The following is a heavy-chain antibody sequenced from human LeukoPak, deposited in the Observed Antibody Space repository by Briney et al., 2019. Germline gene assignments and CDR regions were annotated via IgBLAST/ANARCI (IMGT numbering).Heavy chain of an antibody. CDR1: GFTFSSYG. CDR3: ARSALLLRYGHGDGILGSLGYFDY. V-gene: IGHV3-33*01. CDR2: IWYDGSIK. J-gene: IGHJ4*02. Sequence: PGGSLRLSCAASGFTFSSYGMHWVRQAPGKGLEWVAVIWYDGSIKYYADSVKGRFTISRDNSKNTLYLQMNSLRAEDTAVYYCARSALLLRYGHGDGILGSLGYFDYWGQGTLVTVSS. D-gene: IGHD3-9*01.